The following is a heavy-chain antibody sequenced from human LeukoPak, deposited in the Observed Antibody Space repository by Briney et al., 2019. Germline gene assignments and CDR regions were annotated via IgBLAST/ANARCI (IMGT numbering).Heavy chain of an antibody. CDR1: GDSISNYY. D-gene: IGHD3-3*01. V-gene: IGHV4-59*01. CDR3: ARASGVLRFLDWLGAFDI. CDR2: FYYTGST. Sequence: SETLSLTCTVSGDSISNYYWSWIRQPPGKGLEWIGYFYYTGSTNYNPSLRSRVTISVDTSKNQFSLKLSSVTAADTAVYYCARASGVLRFLDWLGAFDIWGHRTMVTVSS. J-gene: IGHJ3*02.